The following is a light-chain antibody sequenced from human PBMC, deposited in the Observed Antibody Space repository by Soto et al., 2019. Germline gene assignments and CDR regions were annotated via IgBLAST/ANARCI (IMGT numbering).Light chain of an antibody. CDR1: QDISNW. CDR3: QQANSFPWT. CDR2: AAS. J-gene: IGKJ5*01. Sequence: DIPMTQSPSSVSASVGDRVTITRRASQDISNWLAWFQQKPGKTPKLLIYAASRLPSGVPSRFSGSGSGTDFTFTISSLQPEDFATYYCQQANSFPWTFGQGTRLEIK. V-gene: IGKV1-12*02.